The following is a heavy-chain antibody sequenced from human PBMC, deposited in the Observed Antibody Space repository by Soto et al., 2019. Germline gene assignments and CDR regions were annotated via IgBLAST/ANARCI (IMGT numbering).Heavy chain of an antibody. CDR1: GYTFTSYG. V-gene: IGHV1-18*01. Sequence: QVQLVQSGAEVKKPGASVKVSCTSSGYTFTSYGISWVRQAPGQGLEWMGWISAYNGNTNYAQKLQGRVTRTTDTSTSRAYREVRSRRSDDTAVYYCAIVRNYDIWSGNAISGWHNYDRDVSGQGT. CDR3: AIVRNYDIWSGNAISGWHNYDRDV. D-gene: IGHD3-3*01. CDR2: ISAYNGNT. J-gene: IGHJ6*02.